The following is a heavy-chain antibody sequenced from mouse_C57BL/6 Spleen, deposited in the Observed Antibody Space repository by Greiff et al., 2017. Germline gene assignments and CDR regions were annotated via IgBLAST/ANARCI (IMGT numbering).Heavy chain of an antibody. D-gene: IGHD2-2*01. J-gene: IGHJ4*01. CDR2: INPNNGGT. V-gene: IGHV1-18*01. CDR1: GYTFTDYN. Sequence: VQLQQSGPELVKPGASVKIPCKASGYTFTDYNMDWVKQSHGKSLEWIGDINPNNGGTIYNQKFKGKATLTVDKSSSTAYMELRSLTSEDTAVYYCARAVTTKAYYAMDYWGQGTSVTVSS. CDR3: ARAVTTKAYYAMDY.